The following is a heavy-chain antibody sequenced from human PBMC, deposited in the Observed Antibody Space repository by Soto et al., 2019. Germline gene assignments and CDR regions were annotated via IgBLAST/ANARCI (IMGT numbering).Heavy chain of an antibody. Sequence: SETLSLTCTVSGGSISSYYWSWIRQPPGKGLEWIGYIYYSGSTNYNPSLKSRVTISVDTSKNQFSLKLSSVTAADTAVYYCARDYTAMVTGWFDPWGQGTLVTVSS. D-gene: IGHD5-18*01. CDR3: ARDYTAMVTGWFDP. J-gene: IGHJ5*02. CDR2: IYYSGST. V-gene: IGHV4-59*01. CDR1: GGSISSYY.